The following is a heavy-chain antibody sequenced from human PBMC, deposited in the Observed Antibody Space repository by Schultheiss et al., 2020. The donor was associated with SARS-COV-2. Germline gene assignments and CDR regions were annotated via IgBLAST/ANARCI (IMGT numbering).Heavy chain of an antibody. J-gene: IGHJ5*02. CDR2: IYYIGST. CDR1: GGSISSGDYY. CDR3: ARDGGKDGALAGTEDL. Sequence: SETLSLTCTVSGGSISSGDYYWNWIRQHPGKGLEWIGYIYYIGSTYYNPSLRSRVTMSVDTSKNQFSLKLTSVTAADTAVYYCARDGGKDGALAGTEDLWGQGTLVTVSS. D-gene: IGHD6-13*01. V-gene: IGHV4-31*03.